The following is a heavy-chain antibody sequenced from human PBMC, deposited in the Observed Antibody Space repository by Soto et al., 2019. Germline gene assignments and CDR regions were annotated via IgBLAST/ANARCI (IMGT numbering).Heavy chain of an antibody. Sequence: SETLSLTCTVSGGSISSSSYYWGWIRQPPGKGLEWIGSIYYSGSTYYNPSLKSRVTISVDTSKNQFSLKLSPVTAADTAVYYCASLDSGSYFYSDYWGQGTLVTVSS. J-gene: IGHJ4*02. D-gene: IGHD1-26*01. CDR1: GGSISSSSYY. CDR3: ASLDSGSYFYSDY. CDR2: IYYSGST. V-gene: IGHV4-39*01.